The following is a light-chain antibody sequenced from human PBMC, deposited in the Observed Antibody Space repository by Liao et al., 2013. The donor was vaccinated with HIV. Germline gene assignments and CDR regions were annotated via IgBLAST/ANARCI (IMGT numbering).Light chain of an antibody. CDR1: NIGDKG. J-gene: IGLJ2*01. Sequence: SYELTQPPSVSVAPGKTARITCGGDNIGDKGVHWYQQKPGQAPTLVIYYDTNRPSGIPERFSGSNSGNTATLTISRVEAGDEADYYCQVWDSSSDHLVVFGGGTKLTVL. V-gene: IGLV3-21*04. CDR2: YDT. CDR3: QVWDSSSDHLVV.